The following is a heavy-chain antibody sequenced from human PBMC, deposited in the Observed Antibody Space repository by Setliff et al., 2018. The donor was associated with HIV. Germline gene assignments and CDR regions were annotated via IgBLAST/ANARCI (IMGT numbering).Heavy chain of an antibody. V-gene: IGHV1-58*02. CDR1: GGTFSSYA. D-gene: IGHD1-7*01. CDR2: VGSGNT. J-gene: IGHJ3*02. CDR3: ATDPQTGTTSYDAFDI. Sequence: SVKVSCKASGGTFSSYAISWVRQAPGQGLEWIVVGSGNTNYAQKFQERVTITRDMSTSRAYMELSGLRTEDTAVYYCATDPQTGTTSYDAFDIWGQGTVVTVSS.